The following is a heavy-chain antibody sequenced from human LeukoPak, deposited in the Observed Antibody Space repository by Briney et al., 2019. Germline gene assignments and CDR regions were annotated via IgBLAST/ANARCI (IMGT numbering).Heavy chain of an antibody. CDR2: ISAYNGNT. CDR1: GYTFTSYG. D-gene: IGHD6-13*01. Sequence: VASVKVSCKASGYTFTSYGISWVRQAPGQGLEWMGWISAYNGNTNYAQKLQGRVTMTTDTSTSTAYMELRSLRSDDTAVYYCARELKKRIAAAGHYYYYMDVWGKGTTVTVSS. J-gene: IGHJ6*03. CDR3: ARELKKRIAAAGHYYYYMDV. V-gene: IGHV1-18*01.